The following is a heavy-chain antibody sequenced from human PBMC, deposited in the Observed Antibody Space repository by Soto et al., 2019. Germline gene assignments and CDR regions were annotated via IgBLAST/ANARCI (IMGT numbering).Heavy chain of an antibody. CDR2: INSDGSNT. CDR3: AGTSTGWYYGH. D-gene: IGHD6-19*01. CDR1: GFTFSSNW. V-gene: IGHV3-74*01. Sequence: EVLLVESGGGLVQPGGSLRLSCAASGFTFSSNWMHWVRQAPGKGLVWVSRINSDGSNTNYADSVKGRFTVSRDNAKNTLYLQMNSRTAWDTAVYYCAGTSTGWYYGHWGQGTLVTVSS. J-gene: IGHJ4*02.